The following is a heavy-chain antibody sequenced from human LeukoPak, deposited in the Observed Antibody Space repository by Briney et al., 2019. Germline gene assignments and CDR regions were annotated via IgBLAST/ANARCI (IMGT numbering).Heavy chain of an antibody. J-gene: IGHJ4*02. V-gene: IGHV1-18*04. CDR2: ISAYNGNT. D-gene: IGHD1-26*01. CDR3: ARAVGATYSDGY. CDR1: GYTFTSYD. Sequence: GASVKVSCTASGYTFTSYDISWVRQAPGQGLEWMVWISAYNGNTNYAQKVQGRVTMTRDTSTSTAYMEMRSLRADDTAVYYCARAVGATYSDGYWGQGTLVTVSS.